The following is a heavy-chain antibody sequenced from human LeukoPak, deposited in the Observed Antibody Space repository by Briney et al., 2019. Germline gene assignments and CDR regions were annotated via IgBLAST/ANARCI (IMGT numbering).Heavy chain of an antibody. CDR1: GGSISSYY. D-gene: IGHD2-2*01. Sequence: PSETLSLTCTVSGGSISSYYWSWIRQPPGKGLEWIGYIYYSGSTNYNPSLKSRVTILVDTSKNQFSLKLSSVTAADTAVYYCARGPWGYCSSTSCSFDYWGLGTLVTVSS. CDR2: IYYSGST. CDR3: ARGPWGYCSSTSCSFDY. V-gene: IGHV4-59*01. J-gene: IGHJ4*02.